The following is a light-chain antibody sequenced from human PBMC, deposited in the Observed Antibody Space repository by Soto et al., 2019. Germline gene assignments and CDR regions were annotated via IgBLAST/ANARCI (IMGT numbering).Light chain of an antibody. V-gene: IGKV3-20*01. CDR1: QSISGTF. J-gene: IGKJ5*01. CDR3: QQYGSSAPIT. Sequence: VLTQSPDPLSLPTGERATLSCRAGQSISGTFLNWYQQKPGQAPRLLIYGASIRATGIPDRFSGSGSETDFTLTISRLEPEDFALYYCQQYGSSAPITFGQGTRLEIK. CDR2: GAS.